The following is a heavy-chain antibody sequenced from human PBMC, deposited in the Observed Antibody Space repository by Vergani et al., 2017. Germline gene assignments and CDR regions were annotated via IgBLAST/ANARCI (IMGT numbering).Heavy chain of an antibody. CDR2: IDHTGRP. J-gene: IGHJ6*03. CDR1: GGSFTSYH. D-gene: IGHD4-11*01. V-gene: IGHV4-34*01. CDR3: ASVNTETNGHLYYYYYMDV. Sequence: QVQLQQWGGGLLKPSETLSLTCVVNGGSFTSYHWTWIRLSPGEGLEWVGGIDHTGRPDYNPSLKSRLTMSVDKSRNQFSLTLNSVTATDTAIYFCASVNTETNGHLYYYYYMDVWGQGTAVTVS.